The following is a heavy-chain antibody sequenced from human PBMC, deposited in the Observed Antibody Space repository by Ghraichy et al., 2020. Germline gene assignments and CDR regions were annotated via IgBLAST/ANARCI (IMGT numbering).Heavy chain of an antibody. CDR3: ASTRWYTFDY. CDR2: SYYSGST. V-gene: IGHV4-59*01. D-gene: IGHD4-23*01. CDR1: GGSFSGYY. J-gene: IGHJ4*02. Sequence: GSLRLSCAVYGGSFSGYYWSWIRQPPGKGLEWIGYSYYSGSTNYNPSLKSRVTISVDTSKNQFSLKLSSVTAADTAMYYCASTRWYTFDYWGQGTLVTVSS.